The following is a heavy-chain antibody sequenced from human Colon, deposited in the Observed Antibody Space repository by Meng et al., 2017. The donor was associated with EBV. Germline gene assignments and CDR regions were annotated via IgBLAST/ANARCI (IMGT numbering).Heavy chain of an antibody. J-gene: IGHJ4*02. D-gene: IGHD1-26*01. V-gene: IGHV4-34*01. CDR1: GGSFSGYY. CDR2: INHSGST. CDR3: ARGPGGSYYLYYFDY. Sequence: QVQLQQWGAGLLKPSETPSLTCAVYGGSFSGYYWSWIRQPPEKGLEWIGEINHSGSTNYNPSLKSRVTISVDTSKKQFSLKLSSVTAADTAVYYCARGPGGSYYLYYFDYWGQGTLVTVSS.